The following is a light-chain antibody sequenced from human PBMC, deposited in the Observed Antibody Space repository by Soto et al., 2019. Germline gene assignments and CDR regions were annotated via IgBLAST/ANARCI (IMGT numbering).Light chain of an antibody. J-gene: IGLJ1*01. CDR1: NYNIGGNS. Sequence: QSELTQPPSVTAAPGHRVTISCSGSNYNIGGNSVSWYQQLPGTAPKLLIYDDDKRPSGIPDRFSGSKSGTSATLGITGFQTGDEADYYCGSWDSSLSAYVFGTVTKFTVL. CDR3: GSWDSSLSAYV. CDR2: DDD. V-gene: IGLV1-51*01.